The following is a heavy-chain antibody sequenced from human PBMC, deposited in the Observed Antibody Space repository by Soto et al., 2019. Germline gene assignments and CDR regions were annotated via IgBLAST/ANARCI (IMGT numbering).Heavy chain of an antibody. CDR2: ISLYSDGT. Sequence: ASVKVSCKAFGYTFSNYGITWVRQAPGQPLEWLGWISLYSDGTNYAQKFLGRVSMTTDTSTTTAYMELRSLRSDDTAVYYCARVVPGAEAWFGPWGQGTLVTVSS. V-gene: IGHV1-18*01. D-gene: IGHD2-2*01. CDR3: ARVVPGAEAWFGP. CDR1: GYTFSNYG. J-gene: IGHJ5*02.